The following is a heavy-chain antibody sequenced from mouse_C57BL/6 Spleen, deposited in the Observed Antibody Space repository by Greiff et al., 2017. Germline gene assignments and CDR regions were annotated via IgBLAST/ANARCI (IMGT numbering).Heavy chain of an antibody. D-gene: IGHD2-5*01. V-gene: IGHV1-64*01. Sequence: QVQLQQPGAELVKPGASVKLSCKASGYTFTSYWMHWVKQRPGQGLEWIGMIHPNSGSTNYNEKFKSKATLTVDKCSSTAYMQLSSLTSEDSAVYYCARDYSNHGGFAYWGQGTLVTVSA. CDR2: IHPNSGST. J-gene: IGHJ3*01. CDR3: ARDYSNHGGFAY. CDR1: GYTFTSYW.